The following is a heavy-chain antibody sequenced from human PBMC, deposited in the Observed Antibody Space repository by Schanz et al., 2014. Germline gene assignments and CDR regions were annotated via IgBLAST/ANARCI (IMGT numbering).Heavy chain of an antibody. CDR3: AKDPGFAVRGFKMDV. CDR1: GFRIRRYG. J-gene: IGHJ6*02. CDR2: IGHDGSDK. V-gene: IGHV3-30*02. Sequence: PGGSLRLTCVSSGFRIRRYGMHWVRQAPGKGLEWVAFIGHDGSDKFYADSVKGRFTISRDNSKNKMSLEMESLRADDTALYHCAKDPGFAVRGFKMDVWGQGTSVTVSS. D-gene: IGHD3-10*01.